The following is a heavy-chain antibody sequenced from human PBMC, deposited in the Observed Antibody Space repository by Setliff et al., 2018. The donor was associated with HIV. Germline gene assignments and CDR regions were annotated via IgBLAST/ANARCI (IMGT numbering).Heavy chain of an antibody. J-gene: IGHJ4*02. CDR1: GGSISSSSYY. CDR3: ASERSSGGVY. D-gene: IGHD3-22*01. Sequence: SETLSLTCTVSGGSISSSSYYWSWIRQPPGKGLEWIGEINHSGSTNYNPSLQSRVTISVDTSKNQFSLKLSSVTAADTAVYYCASERSSGGVYWGQGTLVTVSS. CDR2: INHSGST. V-gene: IGHV4-39*07.